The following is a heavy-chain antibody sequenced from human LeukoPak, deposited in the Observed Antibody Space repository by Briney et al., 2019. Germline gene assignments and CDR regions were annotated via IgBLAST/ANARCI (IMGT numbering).Heavy chain of an antibody. Sequence: GGSLRLSCAASGFTFSGSAMHWVRPASGEGLEWVGRIRSKANSYATAYAASVKGRFTISRDDSKNTAYLQMNSLKTEDTAVYYCTSRGELPPMDVWGKGTTVTVSS. CDR3: TSRGELPPMDV. D-gene: IGHD1-26*01. V-gene: IGHV3-73*01. J-gene: IGHJ6*03. CDR1: GFTFSGSA. CDR2: IRSKANSYAT.